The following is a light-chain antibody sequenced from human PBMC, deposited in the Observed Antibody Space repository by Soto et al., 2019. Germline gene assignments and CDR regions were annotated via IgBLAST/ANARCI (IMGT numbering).Light chain of an antibody. CDR1: SSNIGAGYD. J-gene: IGLJ1*01. Sequence: QSVLTQPPSVSGAPGQRVTISCTGSSSNIGAGYDVYWYQQLPGTAPKLLIYGNTNRPSGVPDRFSGSKSGTSASLAITGLQAEDEADYYCQSYDSSLRGVFGTGTKLTVL. CDR3: QSYDSSLRGV. CDR2: GNT. V-gene: IGLV1-40*01.